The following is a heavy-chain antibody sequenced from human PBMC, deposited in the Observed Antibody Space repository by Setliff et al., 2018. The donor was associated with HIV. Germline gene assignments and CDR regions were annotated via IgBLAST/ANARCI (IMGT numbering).Heavy chain of an antibody. J-gene: IGHJ1*01. D-gene: IGHD1-26*01. V-gene: IGHV1-18*01. Sequence: ASVKVSCKASGYRFISYGITWVRQAPGQGPEWMGCMSVYNAKADYAQKFQGRVTMTTDTSTSTVYMELRSLTSDDTAVYYCARGVGATSAQHWGQGTLVTVSS. CDR3: ARGVGATSAQH. CDR1: GYRFISYG. CDR2: MSVYNAKA.